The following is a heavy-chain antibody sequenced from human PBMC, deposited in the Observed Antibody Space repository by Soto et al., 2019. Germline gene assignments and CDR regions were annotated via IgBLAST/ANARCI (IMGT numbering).Heavy chain of an antibody. D-gene: IGHD6-19*01. CDR2: ISSYGADT. J-gene: IGHJ4*02. Sequence: GGSLRLSCSASGFTFNIYAMHWVRQAPGKGLEFVSAISSYGADTYYADSVKGRFATSRDNSKNTLYLQMSSLRAEDTALYYCVKEGYMRSDWYGKFDYWGQGALVTVSS. V-gene: IGHV3-64D*06. CDR1: GFTFNIYA. CDR3: VKEGYMRSDWYGKFDY.